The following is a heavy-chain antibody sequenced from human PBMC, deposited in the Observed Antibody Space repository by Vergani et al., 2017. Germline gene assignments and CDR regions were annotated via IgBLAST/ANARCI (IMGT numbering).Heavy chain of an antibody. CDR3: ARGVDRYYGSGSYKYYFDY. V-gene: IGHV4-61*02. Sequence: QVQLQESGPGLVKPSQTLSLTCTVSGGSISSGSYYWSWIRQPAGKGLEWIGRIYTSGGTNYNPSLKSRVTMSVDTSKNQFSLKRCSVTAADTAVYYCARGVDRYYGSGSYKYYFDYWGQGALVTVSS. D-gene: IGHD3-10*01. J-gene: IGHJ4*02. CDR1: GGSISSGSYY. CDR2: IYTSGGT.